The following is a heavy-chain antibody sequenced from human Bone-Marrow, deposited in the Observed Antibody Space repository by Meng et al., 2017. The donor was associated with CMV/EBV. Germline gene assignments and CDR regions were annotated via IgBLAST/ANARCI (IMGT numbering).Heavy chain of an antibody. CDR1: GFTFSSSW. CDR3: LAKDCSGGSCYYYYYGMDV. Sequence: GESLKISCEASGFTFSSSWMHWVRQVPGKGLVWVSRIDSDGSTTDYADSVKGRFTIFRDNAKNTVYLRMNSLSAEDTAVYYCLAKDCSGGSCYYYYYGMDVWGQGTTVTVSS. J-gene: IGHJ6*02. CDR2: IDSDGSTT. D-gene: IGHD2-15*01. V-gene: IGHV3-74*01.